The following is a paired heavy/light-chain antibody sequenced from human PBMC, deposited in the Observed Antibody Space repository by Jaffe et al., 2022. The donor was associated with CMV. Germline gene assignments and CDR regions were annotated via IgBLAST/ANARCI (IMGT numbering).Light chain of an antibody. CDR1: QSLVYSDGNTY. CDR2: KVS. CDR3: MQGTHWPPKYT. V-gene: IGKV2-30*01. Sequence: DVVMTQSPLSLPVTLGQPASISCRSSQSLVYSDGNTYLNWFQQRPGQSPRRLIYKVSNRDSGVPDRFSGSGSGTDFTLKISRVEAEDVGVYYCMQGTHWPPKYTFGQGTKLEIK. J-gene: IGKJ2*01.
Heavy chain of an antibody. CDR1: GFTFSDYY. D-gene: IGHD2-2*01. V-gene: IGHV3-11*01. Sequence: QVQLVESGGGLVKPGGSLRLSCAASGFTFSDYYMSWIRQAPGKGLEWVSYISSSGSTIYYADSVKGRFTISRDNAKNSLYLQMNSLRAEDTAVYYCARDIGYCSSTSCNTFDYWGQGTLVTVSS. J-gene: IGHJ4*02. CDR2: ISSSGSTI. CDR3: ARDIGYCSSTSCNTFDY.